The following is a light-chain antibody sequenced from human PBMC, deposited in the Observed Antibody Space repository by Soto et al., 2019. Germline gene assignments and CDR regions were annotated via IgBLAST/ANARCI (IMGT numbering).Light chain of an antibody. Sequence: DIVMTQTPLSLSVTPGQPASISCRASQSVSSKLAWFQQKPGQAPSLLIYGVSTRATGVPVRFSGSGSGTEFTLTINSLQSEDFATYYCQQYNSYSWTFGQGTKVDIK. CDR2: GVS. CDR1: QSVSSK. J-gene: IGKJ1*01. CDR3: QQYNSYSWT. V-gene: IGKV3-15*01.